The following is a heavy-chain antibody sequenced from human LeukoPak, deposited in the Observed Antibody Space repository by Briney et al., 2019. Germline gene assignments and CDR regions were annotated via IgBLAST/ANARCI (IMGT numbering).Heavy chain of an antibody. J-gene: IGHJ5*02. CDR1: GYTFTSYD. V-gene: IGHV1-8*01. CDR2: MNPNSGNT. CDR3: ARGRFGSSSWYPDTGWFDP. D-gene: IGHD6-13*01. Sequence: GASVKVSCKASGYTFTSYDINWVRQATGQGLEWMGWMNPNSGNTGYAQKFQGRVTMTRNTSISTAYMELSSLRSEDTAVYYCARGRFGSSSWYPDTGWFDPWGQGTLVTVSS.